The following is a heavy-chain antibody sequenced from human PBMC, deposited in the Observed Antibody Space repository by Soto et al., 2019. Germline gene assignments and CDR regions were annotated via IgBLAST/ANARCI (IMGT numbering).Heavy chain of an antibody. CDR2: IIPIFGTA. CDR3: ARVATYYDFWSGYYARDYYYGMDV. J-gene: IGHJ6*02. CDR1: GGTFSSYA. V-gene: IGHV1-69*06. Sequence: SLKVSWKASGGTFSSYAISWVRQATGQGREWMGGIIPIFGTANYAQKFQGRVTITADKSTSTAYMELSSLRSEDTAVYYCARVATYYDFWSGYYARDYYYGMDVWGQGTTVTVSS. D-gene: IGHD3-3*01.